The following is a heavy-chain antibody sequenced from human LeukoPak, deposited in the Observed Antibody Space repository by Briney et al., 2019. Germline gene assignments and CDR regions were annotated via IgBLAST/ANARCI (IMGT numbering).Heavy chain of an antibody. CDR3: ARHNYGDLVKHYYYYYGMDV. J-gene: IGHJ6*02. V-gene: IGHV5-51*01. CDR1: GYRFTSYW. D-gene: IGHD4-17*01. Sequence: GESLKISCKGSGYRFTSYWIGWVRQMPGKGLEWMGIIYPDDSDTKYSPSFQGQVTISVDKSISTAYLQWSSLKASDTAMYYCARHNYGDLVKHYYYYYGMDVWGQGTTVTVSS. CDR2: IYPDDSDT.